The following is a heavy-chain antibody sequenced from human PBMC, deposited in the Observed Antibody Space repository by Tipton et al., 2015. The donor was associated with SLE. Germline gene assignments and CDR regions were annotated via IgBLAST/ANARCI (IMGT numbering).Heavy chain of an antibody. J-gene: IGHJ2*01. D-gene: IGHD4-11*01. CDR3: AREFLNPVTTVHYYFDL. CDR1: GASISSHY. Sequence: TLSLTCNVSGASISSHYWSWIRQSPGKGLEWIGYMYYSRSTSYSPSLKSRVTMSLDTSKNQFSLKLNSVTAADTAVYYCAREFLNPVTTVHYYFDLWGRGTLVTVSS. CDR2: MYYSRST. V-gene: IGHV4-59*11.